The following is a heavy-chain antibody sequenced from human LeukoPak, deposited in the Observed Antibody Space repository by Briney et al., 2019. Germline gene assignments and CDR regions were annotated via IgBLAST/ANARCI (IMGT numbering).Heavy chain of an antibody. CDR3: AKGLSGYSYDDY. CDR1: GYTFTSYD. Sequence: ASVKVSCKASGYTFTSYDINWVRQATGQGLEWMGWMNPNSGNTGYAQKFQGRVTMTRNTSISTAYMELSSLRSEDTAVYYCAKGLSGYSYDDYWGQGTLVTVSS. J-gene: IGHJ4*02. D-gene: IGHD5-18*01. CDR2: MNPNSGNT. V-gene: IGHV1-8*01.